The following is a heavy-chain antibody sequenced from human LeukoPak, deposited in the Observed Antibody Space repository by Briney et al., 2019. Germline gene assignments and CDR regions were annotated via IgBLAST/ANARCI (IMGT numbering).Heavy chain of an antibody. CDR3: AKDGRGYCSSTSCHKDY. D-gene: IGHD2-2*02. J-gene: IGHJ4*02. Sequence: GRSLRLSCAASGFTFSSYGMHWVRQAPGKGLEWVAVISYDGSNKYYADSVKGRFTISRDNSKNTLYLQMNSLRAEDTAVYYCAKDGRGYCSSTSCHKDYWGQGTLVTVSS. CDR2: ISYDGSNK. CDR1: GFTFSSYG. V-gene: IGHV3-30*18.